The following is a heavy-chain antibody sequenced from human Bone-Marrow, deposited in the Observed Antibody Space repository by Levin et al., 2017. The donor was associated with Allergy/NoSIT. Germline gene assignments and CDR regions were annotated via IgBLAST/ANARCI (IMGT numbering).Heavy chain of an antibody. Sequence: PGGSLRLSCAISGFTFSNYNMNWVRQAPGKGLEWVSCISSSSSYIYYADSVKGRFTISRDNARNSLYLEMNSLRAEDTAVYYCARDTSISSSEDYPDYDGMDVWGQGTMVTVSS. D-gene: IGHD6-6*01. CDR3: ARDTSISSSEDYPDYDGMDV. V-gene: IGHV3-21*01. CDR2: ISSSSSYI. CDR1: GFTFSNYN. J-gene: IGHJ6*02.